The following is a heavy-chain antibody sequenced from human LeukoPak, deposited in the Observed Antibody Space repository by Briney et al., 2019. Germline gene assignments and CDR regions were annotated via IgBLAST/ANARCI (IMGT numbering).Heavy chain of an antibody. J-gene: IGHJ4*02. CDR3: ARDLGRFGTPAPISDY. Sequence: GGSLRLSCAASGFTFSSYGMHWVRQAPGKGLECVAVISYDGSNKYYADSVKGRFTISRDNSKNTLYLQMNSLRAEDTAVYYCARDLGRFGTPAPISDYWGQGTLVTVSS. D-gene: IGHD3-16*01. CDR1: GFTFSSYG. V-gene: IGHV3-30*03. CDR2: ISYDGSNK.